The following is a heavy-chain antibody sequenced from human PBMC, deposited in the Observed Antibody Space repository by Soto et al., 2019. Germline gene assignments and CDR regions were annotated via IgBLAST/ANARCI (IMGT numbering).Heavy chain of an antibody. CDR1: GSTFSAST. D-gene: IGHD3-16*01. V-gene: IGHV3-73*01. CDR2: IRSKTHTYAT. Sequence: EVQLVESGGGLVQPGGSLKLSCTDSGSTFSASTIHWVRQAPGKGLEWVGRIRSKTHTYATAYAESMKGRFTISRDDSENTAFLQMNSLKTEDTAVYFCTRHRLLWGPFDYWGQGTLVTVSS. CDR3: TRHRLLWGPFDY. J-gene: IGHJ4*02.